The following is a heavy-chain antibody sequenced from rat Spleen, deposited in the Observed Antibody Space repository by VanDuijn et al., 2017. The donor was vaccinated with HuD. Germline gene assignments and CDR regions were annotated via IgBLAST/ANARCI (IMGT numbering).Heavy chain of an antibody. CDR1: GFTFSDYN. CDR2: IIYDGSRT. V-gene: IGHV5S10*01. D-gene: IGHD1-11*01. Sequence: EVQLVESGGGLVRPGRSLKLSCVASGFTFSDYNMAWVRQAPKKGLEWVATIIYDGSRTFYRDSVKGRFAISRDNAKSTLSLQMDSLRSEDTATYYCTIRDGGFPGWGQGTLVTVSS. CDR3: TIRDGGFPG. J-gene: IGHJ3*01.